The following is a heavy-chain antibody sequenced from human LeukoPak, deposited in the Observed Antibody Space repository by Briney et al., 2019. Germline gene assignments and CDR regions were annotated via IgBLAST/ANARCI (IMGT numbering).Heavy chain of an antibody. V-gene: IGHV3-7*01. D-gene: IGHD2-15*01. CDR1: GFTFSSYW. CDR2: IKLDGSEK. CDR3: ARDERTVAAMEY. Sequence: GGSLRLPCAASGFTFSSYWMSWVRQAPGVGLEWVANIKLDGSEKYYVDSVKGRFTISRDNAKNSLYLQMNSLRAEDTAVYYCARDERTVAAMEYWGQGTLVTVSS. J-gene: IGHJ4*02.